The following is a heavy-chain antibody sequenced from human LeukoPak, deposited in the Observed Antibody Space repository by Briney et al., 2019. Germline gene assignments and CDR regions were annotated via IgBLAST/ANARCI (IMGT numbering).Heavy chain of an antibody. CDR2: ISSSGSTI. CDR3: ARAPSSSNLLVFDF. CDR1: GFTFSSYW. Sequence: GGSLRLSCAASGFTFSSYWMHWVRQAPGKGLEWVSYISSSGSTIYYSDSVKGRFTISRDNAKNSLYLQMNSLRAEDTALYYCARAPSSSNLLVFDFWGQGTLVTVSS. J-gene: IGHJ4*02. V-gene: IGHV3-48*04. D-gene: IGHD6-13*01.